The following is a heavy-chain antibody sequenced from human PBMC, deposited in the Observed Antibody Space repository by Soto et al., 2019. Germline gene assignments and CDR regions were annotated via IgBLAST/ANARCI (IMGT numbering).Heavy chain of an antibody. CDR1: GYTFTSYY. V-gene: IGHV1-46*01. CDR2: INPSGGST. CDR3: ARGCTNGVCYTGTYYGMDV. Sequence: QVQLVQSGAEVKKPGASVKVSCKASGYTFTSYYMHWVRQAPGQGLEWMGIINPSGGSTSYAQKFQGRVTMTRDTFTSTVYMELSSLRSEDTAVYYCARGCTNGVCYTGTYYGMDVWGQGTTVTVSS. J-gene: IGHJ6*02. D-gene: IGHD2-8*01.